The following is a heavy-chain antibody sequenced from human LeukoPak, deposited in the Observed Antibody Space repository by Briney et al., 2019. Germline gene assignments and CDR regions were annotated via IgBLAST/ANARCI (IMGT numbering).Heavy chain of an antibody. CDR2: IKQDGSEK. V-gene: IGHV3-7*01. D-gene: IGHD4-17*01. CDR3: ARELREYGDYVDAFDI. Sequence: PGGSLRPSCAASGFTFSSYWMSWVRQAPGKGLEWVANIKQDGSEKYYVDSVKGRFTISRDNAKNSLYLQMNSLRAEDTAVYYCARELREYGDYVDAFDIWGQGTMVTVSS. CDR1: GFTFSSYW. J-gene: IGHJ3*02.